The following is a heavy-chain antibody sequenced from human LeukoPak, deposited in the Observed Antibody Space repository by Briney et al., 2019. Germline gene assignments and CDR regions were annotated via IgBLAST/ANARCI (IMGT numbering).Heavy chain of an antibody. V-gene: IGHV3-33*01. D-gene: IGHD1/OR15-1a*01. CDR3: ARGIEQYYYVMDV. J-gene: IGHJ6*02. Sequence: GESLKISCAASGFTFSSYGMHWVRQAPGKGLEWVALIWYDGNTKSYTDSVKGRFTISRDNSKSTLYLQMNSLRVEDTAVYFCARGIEQYYYVMDVWGQGTTVTVSS. CDR1: GFTFSSYG. CDR2: IWYDGNTK.